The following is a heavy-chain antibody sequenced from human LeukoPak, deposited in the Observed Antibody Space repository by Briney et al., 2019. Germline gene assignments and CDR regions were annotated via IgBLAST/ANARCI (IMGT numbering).Heavy chain of an antibody. CDR1: GFIFRDYY. V-gene: IGHV3-11*01. J-gene: IGHJ4*02. D-gene: IGHD5-24*01. Sequence: GGSLRLSCAASGFIFRDYYMSWIRQAPGKGPEWISYISSGGSTIYYTDSVKGRFTISRDDAKNSLYLHMNNLRAEDTAVYYCAREGWLQPQYYFDYWGQGTLVTVSS. CDR3: AREGWLQPQYYFDY. CDR2: ISSGGSTI.